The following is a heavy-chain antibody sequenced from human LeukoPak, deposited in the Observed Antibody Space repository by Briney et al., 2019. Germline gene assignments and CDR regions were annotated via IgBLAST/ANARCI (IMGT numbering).Heavy chain of an antibody. CDR2: IYYSGST. D-gene: IGHD5-12*01. CDR3: ARDPLGGYWFDP. V-gene: IGHV4-59*01. Sequence: SETLSLTCTVSGDSIRNYYWNWIRQPPGKGLEWIAYIYYSGSTNYNPSLKSRVTISVDTSRNQISLKLNSVTAADTAVYYCARDPLGGYWFDPWGQGTLVTVSS. J-gene: IGHJ5*02. CDR1: GDSIRNYY.